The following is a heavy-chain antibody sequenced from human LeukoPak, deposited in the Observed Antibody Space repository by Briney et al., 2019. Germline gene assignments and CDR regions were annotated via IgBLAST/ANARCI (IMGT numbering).Heavy chain of an antibody. CDR1: GYTFTSYG. CDR3: ARGLETVTTYVHPSQYYFDY. Sequence: ASVKVSCKASGYTFTSYGISWVRQAPGQGLEWMGWISAYNGNTNYAQKLQGRVTMTTDTSTSTAYMELRSLRSEDTAVYYCARGLETVTTYVHPSQYYFDYWGQETLVTVSS. J-gene: IGHJ4*02. CDR2: ISAYNGNT. V-gene: IGHV1-18*01. D-gene: IGHD4-11*01.